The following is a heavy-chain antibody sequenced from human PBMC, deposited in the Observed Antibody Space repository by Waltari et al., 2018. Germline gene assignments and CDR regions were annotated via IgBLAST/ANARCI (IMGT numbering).Heavy chain of an antibody. CDR3: VREGGATTLQTEAFDV. CDR2: IDITGRT. CDR1: GGSINGYY. Sequence: VQLQESGPGLVKPSETLSLTCSVSGGSINGYYWSWIRQPAGKGMEWIGRIDITGRTKYNPSLQSRVTMSRETSNDQFSLKVTSVTAADTAVYFCVREGGATTLQTEAFDVWGQGAKFSVSS. D-gene: IGHD1-26*01. V-gene: IGHV4-4*07. J-gene: IGHJ3*01.